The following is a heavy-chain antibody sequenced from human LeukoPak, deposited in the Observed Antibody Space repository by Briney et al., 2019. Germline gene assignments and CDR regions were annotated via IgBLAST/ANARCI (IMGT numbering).Heavy chain of an antibody. CDR1: GFTFSSSA. D-gene: IGHD2-15*01. CDR3: AKVVSGRFDY. Sequence: GGFLRLSCAASGFTFSSSAMTWVRQAPGKGLEWVSSISSSGSSTYYSDSVKGRFTISRDTSKNMLYLQMNSLRVEDTAVYYCAKVVSGRFDYWGQGTLVTVFS. V-gene: IGHV3-23*01. CDR2: ISSSGSST. J-gene: IGHJ4*02.